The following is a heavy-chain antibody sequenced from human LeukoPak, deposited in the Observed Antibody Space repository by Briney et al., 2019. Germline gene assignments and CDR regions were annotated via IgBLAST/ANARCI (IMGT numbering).Heavy chain of an antibody. Sequence: GGSLRLSCAASGFTFSSYSMNWVRQAPGKGLEWVSSISSSSSTIYYAASVKGRFTISRDNAKNSLYLQMNSLRAEDTAVYYCARGHDYGGQIDYWGQGTLVTVSS. V-gene: IGHV3-48*01. CDR1: GFTFSSYS. CDR2: ISSSSSTI. CDR3: ARGHDYGGQIDY. J-gene: IGHJ4*02. D-gene: IGHD4-23*01.